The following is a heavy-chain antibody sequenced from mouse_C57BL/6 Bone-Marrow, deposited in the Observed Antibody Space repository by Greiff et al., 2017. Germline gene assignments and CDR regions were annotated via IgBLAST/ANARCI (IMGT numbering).Heavy chain of an antibody. CDR1: GYAFSTYW. CDR3: ARDWDYFDC. V-gene: IGHV1-80*01. D-gene: IGHD4-1*01. CDR2: IYPGGGDT. Sequence: VQLQQSGAELVKPGASVKISCKVSGYAFSTYWMNWVKQRPGKGLEWIGQIYPGGGDTNYNGKFKGKATLTAEKSSSTAYMQLSSLPAEDSAVYFCARDWDYFDCWGKVTTLTVSS. J-gene: IGHJ2*01.